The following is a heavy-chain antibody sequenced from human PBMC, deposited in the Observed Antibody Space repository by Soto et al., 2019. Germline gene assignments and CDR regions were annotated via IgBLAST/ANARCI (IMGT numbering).Heavy chain of an antibody. J-gene: IGHJ6*02. CDR3: ATSWGSGSSTPYYYYGMDV. V-gene: IGHV5-51*01. D-gene: IGHD1-26*01. CDR2: IYPGDSDT. Sequence: GESLKISCKGSGYSFTSYWIGWVRQMPGKGLEWMGIIYPGDSDTRYSPSFQGQVTISADKSISTAYLQWSSLKASDTAMYYCATSWGSGSSTPYYYYGMDVWGQGTTVTVSS. CDR1: GYSFTSYW.